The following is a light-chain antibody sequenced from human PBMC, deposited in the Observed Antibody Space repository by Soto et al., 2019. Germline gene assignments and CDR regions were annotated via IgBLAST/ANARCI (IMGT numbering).Light chain of an antibody. CDR2: AAS. CDR1: QGMTSH. CDR3: QQVSGYPLN. Sequence: DIQLTQSPSFLSASVGDRVTITCRASQGMTSHLAWYQQGPGKAPKLLIYAASTLQSGVPSRFSGSASGTEFTLTISSLQPEDFATYYCQQVSGYPLNFGGGNKVDIK. J-gene: IGKJ4*01. V-gene: IGKV1-9*01.